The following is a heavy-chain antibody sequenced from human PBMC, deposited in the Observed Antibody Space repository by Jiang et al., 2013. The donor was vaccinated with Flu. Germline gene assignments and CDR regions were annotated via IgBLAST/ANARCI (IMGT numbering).Heavy chain of an antibody. CDR1: GFPFSTNGMC. CDR2: IDWDDKK. J-gene: IGHJ4*02. D-gene: IGHD3-3*01. Sequence: KPTQTLTLTCTFSGFPFSTNGMCVSWIRQPPGKALEWLALIDWDDKKFYSASLKTRLTISKDTSKNQVVLTMTNMDPVDTATYYCARLIDGDFRSGPGNRGPYYFDYWGQGALVTVSS. V-gene: IGHV2-70*01. CDR3: ARLIDGDFRSGPGNRGPYYFDY.